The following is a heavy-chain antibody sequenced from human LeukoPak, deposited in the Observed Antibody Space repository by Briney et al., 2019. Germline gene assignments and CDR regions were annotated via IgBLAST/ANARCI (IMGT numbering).Heavy chain of an antibody. Sequence: SQTLSLTCAISGDSFSSNSVAWNWISPSPSRGLESLVSTYYRSKWYKDYAISVKSLITINPDTSKNQFSMQLNSLTPEHTAVYYCAKGYGDYFEYWYFDLWGSGTLVTVSS. CDR3: AKGYGDYFEYWYFDL. CDR2: TYYRSKWYK. D-gene: IGHD4-17*01. J-gene: IGHJ2*01. V-gene: IGHV6-1*01. CDR1: GDSFSSNSVA.